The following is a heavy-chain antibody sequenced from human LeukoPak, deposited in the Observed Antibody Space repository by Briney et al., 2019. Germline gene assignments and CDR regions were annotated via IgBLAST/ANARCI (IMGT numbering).Heavy chain of an antibody. CDR1: GFTFSSYA. CDR2: ISGRGGSK. Sequence: PGXXLXLSCAASGFTFSSYAMSWVRQAPGKGLEWVSAISGRGGSKYYADSVKGRFTISRDNSKKTMYLEMYRLGAEDTAVYYCAKTLGGILTGYVDYWGQGTLVTVSS. V-gene: IGHV3-23*01. D-gene: IGHD3-9*01. J-gene: IGHJ4*02. CDR3: AKTLGGILTGYVDY.